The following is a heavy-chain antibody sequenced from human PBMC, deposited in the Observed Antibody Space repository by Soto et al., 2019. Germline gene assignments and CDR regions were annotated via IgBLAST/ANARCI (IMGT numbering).Heavy chain of an antibody. J-gene: IGHJ4*02. CDR2: IYYSGST. Sequence: PSETLSLTCAVSGGSISSGGYSWSWIRQPPGKGLEWIGYIYYSGSTNYNPSLKSRVTISVDTSKNQFSLKLSSVTAADTAVYYCAREVVTLDFWGQGTLVTVSS. CDR1: GGSISSGGYS. D-gene: IGHD2-15*01. V-gene: IGHV4-61*08. CDR3: AREVVTLDF.